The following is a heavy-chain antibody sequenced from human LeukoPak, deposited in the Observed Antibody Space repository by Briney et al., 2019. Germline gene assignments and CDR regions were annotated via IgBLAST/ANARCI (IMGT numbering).Heavy chain of an antibody. Sequence: TGGSLRLSCAASGFTFSSYSMNWVRQAPGKGLEWVPSISSSSSYIYYADSVKGRFTISRDNAKNSLYLQMNSLRAEDTAVYYCARNQATTYYDYVWGSYRSPDFDYWGQGALVTVSS. CDR2: ISSSSSYI. V-gene: IGHV3-21*01. J-gene: IGHJ4*02. D-gene: IGHD3-16*02. CDR3: ARNQATTYYDYVWGSYRSPDFDY. CDR1: GFTFSSYS.